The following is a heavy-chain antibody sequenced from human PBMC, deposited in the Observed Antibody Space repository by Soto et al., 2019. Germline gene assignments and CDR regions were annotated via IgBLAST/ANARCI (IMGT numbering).Heavy chain of an antibody. J-gene: IGHJ3*02. Sequence: QVQLVEAGGGVVQPGRSLRLSCAASGFTFSSYGMHWVRQAPGKGLEWVAVIWYDGSNKYYADSVKGRFTISRDNSKNTLYLQRNSLRAEDTAVYYCARDLAVSSINHDAFDIWGQGTMVTVSS. CDR3: ARDLAVSSINHDAFDI. V-gene: IGHV3-33*01. CDR2: IWYDGSNK. D-gene: IGHD6-13*01. CDR1: GFTFSSYG.